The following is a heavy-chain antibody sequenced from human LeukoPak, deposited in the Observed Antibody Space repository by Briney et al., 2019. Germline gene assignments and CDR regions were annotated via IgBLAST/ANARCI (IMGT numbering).Heavy chain of an antibody. V-gene: IGHV3-15*01. CDR2: IKSKTDGGTT. J-gene: IGHJ4*02. CDR3: ARDRLGSFFDY. CDR1: GFTFSNAW. D-gene: IGHD1-26*01. Sequence: PGGSLRLSCAASGFTFSNAWMSWVRQAPGKGLEWVGRIKSKTDGGTTDYAAPVKGRFTISRDDSKNTLYLQMNSLKTEDTAVYYCARDRLGSFFDYWGQGTLVTVSS.